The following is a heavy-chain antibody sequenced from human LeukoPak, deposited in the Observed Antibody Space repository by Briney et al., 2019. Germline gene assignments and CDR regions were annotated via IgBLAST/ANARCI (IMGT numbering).Heavy chain of an antibody. CDR2: IKQDGSEK. Sequence: GGSLRLSCAASEFTFSGFWMSWVRQAPGKGLEWVANIKQDGSEKYYVDSVKGRFTISRDNAKNSLYLQMSSLRAEDTAVYYCARALTARGAFDIWGQGTMVTVSS. CDR1: EFTFSGFW. V-gene: IGHV3-7*04. J-gene: IGHJ3*02. CDR3: ARALTARGAFDI. D-gene: IGHD6-6*01.